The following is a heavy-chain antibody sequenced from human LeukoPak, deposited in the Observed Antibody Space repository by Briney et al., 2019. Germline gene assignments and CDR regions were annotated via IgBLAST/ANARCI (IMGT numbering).Heavy chain of an antibody. Sequence: GGSLRLSCAASGFTVRNKYMSWVRQAPGKGLEWVAVIYSSDYGSGTFYADSVSGRFTISRDNSKNTLYLQLNSLRAEDTAVYYCATGVTRDIWGQGTMVTVSS. CDR1: GFTVRNKY. CDR3: ATGVTRDI. V-gene: IGHV3-53*01. CDR2: IYSSDYGSGT. D-gene: IGHD4-17*01. J-gene: IGHJ3*02.